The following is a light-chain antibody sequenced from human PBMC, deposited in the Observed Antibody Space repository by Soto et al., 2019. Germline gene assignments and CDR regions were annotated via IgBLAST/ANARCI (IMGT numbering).Light chain of an antibody. Sequence: QSVLTQPPSVSGSPGQSVAISCTGTSSDVGSYNRVAWYQQPPGTAPKLIIYDVTNRPSGVPDRFSGSKSGNTASLTISGLQAEDEADYYCNSFTTSSTYVFGPGTKVTV. J-gene: IGLJ1*01. V-gene: IGLV2-18*02. CDR2: DVT. CDR1: SSDVGSYNR. CDR3: NSFTTSSTYV.